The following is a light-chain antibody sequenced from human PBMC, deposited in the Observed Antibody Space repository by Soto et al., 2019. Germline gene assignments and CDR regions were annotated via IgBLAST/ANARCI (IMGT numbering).Light chain of an antibody. CDR2: DVG. V-gene: IGLV2-11*01. CDR3: SSYAGTSTFAV. J-gene: IGLJ2*01. Sequence: QSALTQPRSVSGSPRQSVTISCTGTSSDVGGYDFVSWYRQHPGKGPELIMYDVGRRPSGVPDRFSGSKSGDTASLTISGLEADDEAEYHCSSYAGTSTFAVFGAGTKLTVL. CDR1: SSDVGGYDF.